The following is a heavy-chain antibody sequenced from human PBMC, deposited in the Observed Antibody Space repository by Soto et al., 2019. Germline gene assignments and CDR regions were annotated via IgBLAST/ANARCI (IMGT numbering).Heavy chain of an antibody. D-gene: IGHD4-17*01. V-gene: IGHV3-23*01. CDR2: ILGSGGT. CDR1: GFTFSKYA. CDR3: AKDAVYGEGLCHPES. Sequence: QPGGSLRLSCAASGFTFSKYAMMWVRQAPGKGLEWVSGILGSGGTYHADSVKGRFTISKDNSKNTLYLQMNSLRAEDTAVYYCAKDAVYGEGLCHPESWGQVTLVTISS. J-gene: IGHJ5*02.